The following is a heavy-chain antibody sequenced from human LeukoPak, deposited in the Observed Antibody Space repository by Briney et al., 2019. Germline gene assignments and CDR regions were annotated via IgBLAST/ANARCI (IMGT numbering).Heavy chain of an antibody. CDR3: ARGFRKTGTTVWWFDP. CDR1: GYTFSGYY. CDR2: INPNSGST. V-gene: IGHV1-2*02. D-gene: IGHD1-7*01. J-gene: IGHJ5*02. Sequence: ASVKVSCKASGYTFSGYYMHWIRQASGQGLEWMGWINPNSGSTNYAQKFQGRVTMTRDTSISTVYMELDRLRFDDMAVYYCARGFRKTGTTVWWFDPWGQGTLVTVSS.